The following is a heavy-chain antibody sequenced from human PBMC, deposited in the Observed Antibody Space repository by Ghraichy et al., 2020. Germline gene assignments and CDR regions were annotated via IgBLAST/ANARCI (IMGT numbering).Heavy chain of an antibody. J-gene: IGHJ6*02. CDR1: GFSLSTGGVG. D-gene: IGHD6-25*01. Sequence: SGPTLVKPTQTLTLTCTFSGFSLSTGGVGVGWIRQPPGKALEWLALIYWDDDKRNSPSLKNRLSITKDTSKNQVVLTMTNMDPVDTATYYCAHRLLNPANYYYYYGMDVWGQGTTVTVSS. CDR2: IYWDDDK. V-gene: IGHV2-5*02. CDR3: AHRLLNPANYYYYYGMDV.